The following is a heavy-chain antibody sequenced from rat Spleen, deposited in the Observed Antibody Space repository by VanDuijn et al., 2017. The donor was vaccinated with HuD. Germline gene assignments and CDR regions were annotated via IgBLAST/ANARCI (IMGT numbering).Heavy chain of an antibody. J-gene: IGHJ2*01. D-gene: IGHD5-1*01. CDR3: ARKLGD. CDR1: GFTFSDYY. CDR2: ISYDGSST. Sequence: EVQLVESDGGLVQPGRSLKLSCAASGFTFSDYYMAWVRQAPTKGLEWVTTISYDGSSTYYRDSVKGRFTISRDNTKTTLYLQMDSLRSEDTAMYFCARKLGDWGQGVMVTVSS. V-gene: IGHV5-7*01.